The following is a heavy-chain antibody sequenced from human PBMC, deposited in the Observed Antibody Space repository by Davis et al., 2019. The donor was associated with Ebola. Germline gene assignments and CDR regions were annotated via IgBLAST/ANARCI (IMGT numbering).Heavy chain of an antibody. V-gene: IGHV4-39*07. D-gene: IGHD3-10*02. CDR1: GGSISSSRYF. J-gene: IGHJ4*02. CDR3: ARDDVPGLLDS. CDR2: IYYSGST. Sequence: SETLSLTCTVSGGSISSSRYFWGWIRQPPGKGLEWIGSIYYSGSTNYNPSLKGRLTISVDTSKNQFSLTLTSMTVADSAVYYCARDDVPGLLDSWGLGARVIVSS.